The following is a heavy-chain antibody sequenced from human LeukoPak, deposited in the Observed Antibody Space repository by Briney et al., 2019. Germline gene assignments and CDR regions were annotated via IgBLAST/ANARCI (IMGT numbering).Heavy chain of an antibody. V-gene: IGHV3-7*01. CDR2: IKQDGSEK. CDR1: GFTFSSYW. J-gene: IGHJ4*02. CDR3: ARDSVRGAVAGRPDY. Sequence: GGSLRLSCAASGFTFSSYWMSWVRQAPVKGLEWVANIKQDGSEKYYVDSVKGRFTISRDNAKNSLYLQMNSLRAEDTAVYYCARDSVRGAVAGRPDYWGQGTLVTVSS. D-gene: IGHD6-19*01.